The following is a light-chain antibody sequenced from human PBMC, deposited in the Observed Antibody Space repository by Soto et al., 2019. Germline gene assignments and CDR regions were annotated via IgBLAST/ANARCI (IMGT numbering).Light chain of an antibody. CDR2: EVS. CDR1: SSDVGGYNY. V-gene: IGLV2-14*01. J-gene: IGLJ3*02. CDR3: SSYTSSSTRV. Sequence: QSALTQPASVSGSPGQSITISCTGTSSDVGGYNYVSWYQQHPGKAPKLMIYEVSNRPSGVPNRLSGSKSGNTASLTVSGLQAEDEADYYCSSYTSSSTRVFGGGTKLTVL.